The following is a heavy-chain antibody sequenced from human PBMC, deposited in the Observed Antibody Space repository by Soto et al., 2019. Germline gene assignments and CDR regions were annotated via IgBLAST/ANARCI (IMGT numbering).Heavy chain of an antibody. J-gene: IGHJ5*02. CDR1: GGNFSSYA. CDR2: IIPIFGTA. D-gene: IGHD2-21*02. V-gene: IGHV1-69*12. CDR3: PRAVTAIVCWFDP. Sequence: QVQLVQSGAEVKKPGSSVKVSCKDSGGNFSSYAISWVRQAPGQGLEWMGGIIPIFGTANYAHKFQGRVTITADESTSTAYMELSSLRSEDTAVYYCPRAVTAIVCWFDPWGQGTLVTVSS.